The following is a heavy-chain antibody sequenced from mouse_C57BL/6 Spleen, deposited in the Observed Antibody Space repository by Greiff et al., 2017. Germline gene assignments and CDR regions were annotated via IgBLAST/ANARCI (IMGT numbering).Heavy chain of an antibody. CDR1: GYTFTDYE. CDR3: ASGPRLFYYDYDAYFDY. V-gene: IGHV1-15*01. Sequence: QVQLQQSGAELVRPGASVTLSCKASGYTFTDYEMHWVKQTPVHGLEWIGAIDPETGGTAYNQKFKGKAILTADKSSSTAYMELRSLTSEDSAVYYCASGPRLFYYDYDAYFDYWGQGTTLTVSS. CDR2: IDPETGGT. J-gene: IGHJ2*01. D-gene: IGHD2-4*01.